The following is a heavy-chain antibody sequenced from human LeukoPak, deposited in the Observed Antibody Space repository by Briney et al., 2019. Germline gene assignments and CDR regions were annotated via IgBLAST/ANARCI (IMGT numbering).Heavy chain of an antibody. CDR3: ASRPLPIMSEA. D-gene: IGHD6-6*01. J-gene: IGHJ5*02. CDR2: INPNSGDT. CDR1: GYTFTSYG. V-gene: IGHV1-2*02. Sequence: ASVKVSCKASGYTFTSYGISWVRQAPGQGLEWMGWINPNSGDTNYAQKFRGRVTLTRDTSINTAYMELSRLRSDDTAVYYCASRPLPIMSEAWGQGTLVTVSS.